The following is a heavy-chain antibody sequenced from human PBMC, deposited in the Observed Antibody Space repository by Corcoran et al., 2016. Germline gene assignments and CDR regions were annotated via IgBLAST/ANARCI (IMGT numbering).Heavy chain of an antibody. D-gene: IGHD6-13*01. CDR2: INHSGST. J-gene: IGHJ4*02. CDR3: ARLSAAGTSYFDY. Sequence: QVQLQQWGAGLLKPSETLSLTCAVYGGSFSGYYWSWIRQPPGKGLEWIGEINHSGSTNYNPSLKSRVTISEDTSKNQFSLKLSSVTAADTAVYYWARLSAAGTSYFDYGGQGTLVTVSS. CDR1: GGSFSGYY. V-gene: IGHV4-34*01.